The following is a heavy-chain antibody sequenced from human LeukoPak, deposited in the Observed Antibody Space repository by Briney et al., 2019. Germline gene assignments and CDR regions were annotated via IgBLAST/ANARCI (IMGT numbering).Heavy chain of an antibody. CDR3: ARLGQPNAFDI. CDR1: GGSISNYY. V-gene: IGHV4-59*08. J-gene: IGHJ3*02. Sequence: SETLSLTCTVSGGSISNYYWSWIRQPPGKGLECIGYFYYSGSTNYNPSLKSRVTISVDTSKNQFSLKLTSVTAADTAVYYCARLGQPNAFDIWGQGTMVTASS. D-gene: IGHD3-16*01. CDR2: FYYSGST.